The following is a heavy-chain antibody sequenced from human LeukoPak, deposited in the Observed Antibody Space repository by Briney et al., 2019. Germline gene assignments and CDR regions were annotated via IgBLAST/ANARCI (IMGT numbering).Heavy chain of an antibody. J-gene: IGHJ3*02. V-gene: IGHV3-30-3*01. D-gene: IGHD1-1*01. Sequence: GGSLRLSCAASGFTFSSYAMHWVRQAPGKGLEWVAVISYDGSNKYYADSVKGRFTISRDNSKNTLYLQMNSLRAEDTAVYYCARDNYNLFYEGPFDIWGQGTLVTVSS. CDR3: ARDNYNLFYEGPFDI. CDR2: ISYDGSNK. CDR1: GFTFSSYA.